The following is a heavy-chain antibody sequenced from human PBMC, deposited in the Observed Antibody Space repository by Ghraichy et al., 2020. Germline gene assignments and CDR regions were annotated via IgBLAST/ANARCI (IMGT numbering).Heavy chain of an antibody. Sequence: SQTLSLTCAVFGGSFSGYYWSCIRQPPGKGLEWIGEINHSGSTNYNPSLKSRVTISVVTSKNQFSLKLSSVTAADTAVYYCARGGRVGLAYWGQGTLVTVYS. CDR1: GGSFSGYY. D-gene: IGHD1-14*01. V-gene: IGHV4-34*01. CDR2: INHSGST. J-gene: IGHJ4*02. CDR3: ARGGRVGLAY.